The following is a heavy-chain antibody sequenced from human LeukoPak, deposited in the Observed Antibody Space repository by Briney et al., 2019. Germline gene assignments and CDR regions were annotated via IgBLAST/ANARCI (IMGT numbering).Heavy chain of an antibody. J-gene: IGHJ3*02. CDR1: GGSISSGGYS. Sequence: PSQTLSLTCAVSGGSISSGGYSWGWIRQPPGKGLEWIGSIYYSGSTYYNPSLKSRVTISVDTSKNQFSLKLSSVTAADTAVYYCARVGAPDAFDIWGQGTMVTVSS. CDR3: ARVGAPDAFDI. D-gene: IGHD4/OR15-4a*01. CDR2: IYYSGST. V-gene: IGHV4-30-2*03.